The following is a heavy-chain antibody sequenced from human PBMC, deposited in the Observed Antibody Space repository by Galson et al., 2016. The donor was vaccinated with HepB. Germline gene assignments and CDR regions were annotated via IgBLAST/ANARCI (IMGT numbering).Heavy chain of an antibody. D-gene: IGHD3-3*01. Sequence: SLRLSCAASGFTFDNFALNWVRQAPGKGLEWVSAISGSGGSTYYADSVKGRFTISRDNSKNKLYLQMNSLRADDTAVYYCATPVWSDYYYYYGLDVWGQGTTVTVAS. CDR2: ISGSGGST. CDR1: GFTFDNFA. J-gene: IGHJ6*02. CDR3: ATPVWSDYYYYYGLDV. V-gene: IGHV3-23*01.